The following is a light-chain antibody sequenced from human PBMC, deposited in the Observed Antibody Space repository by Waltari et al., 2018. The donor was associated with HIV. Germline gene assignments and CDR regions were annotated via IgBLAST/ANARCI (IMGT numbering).Light chain of an antibody. J-gene: IGLJ3*02. V-gene: IGLV2-23*02. CDR3: CSYAGSSTWV. Sequence: QSALTQPASVSGSPGQSITISCTGTSSDVGGYNYVSWYQQHPGKAPKLMIYDVSKRAAAVSNRFAGSKSGNTASLTISGLQAEDEADYYCCSYAGSSTWVFGGGTKLTVL. CDR2: DVS. CDR1: SSDVGGYNY.